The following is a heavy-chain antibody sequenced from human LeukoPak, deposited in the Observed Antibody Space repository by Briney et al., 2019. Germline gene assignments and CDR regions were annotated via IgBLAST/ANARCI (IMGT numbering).Heavy chain of an antibody. Sequence: GGSLRLSCVTSGFTFSSYGMHWVRQVPGKGLEWVAVISYDAKSNYHVDSVKGRFTISRDNSKNTLYLQMNSLRAEDTAVYYCTLDAILTGYYYYYYYMDVWGKGTTVTVSS. J-gene: IGHJ6*03. CDR3: TLDAILTGYYYYYYYMDV. CDR2: ISYDAKSN. V-gene: IGHV3-30*03. D-gene: IGHD3-9*01. CDR1: GFTFSSYG.